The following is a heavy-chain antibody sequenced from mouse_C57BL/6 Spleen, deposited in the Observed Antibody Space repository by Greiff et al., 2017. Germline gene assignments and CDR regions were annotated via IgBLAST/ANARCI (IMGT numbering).Heavy chain of an antibody. CDR3: ARENYGNPFAY. Sequence: QVQLQQSGPELVKPGASVKISCKASGYAFSSSWMNWVKQRPGKGLEWIGRIYPGDGDTNYNGKFKGKATLTADKSSSTAYMQLSSLTSEDSAVYFCARENYGNPFAYWGQGTLVTVSA. CDR1: GYAFSSSW. V-gene: IGHV1-82*01. D-gene: IGHD2-1*01. J-gene: IGHJ3*01. CDR2: IYPGDGDT.